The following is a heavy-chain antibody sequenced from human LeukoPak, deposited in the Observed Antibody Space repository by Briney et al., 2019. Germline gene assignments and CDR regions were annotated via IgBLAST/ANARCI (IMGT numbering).Heavy chain of an antibody. CDR2: INHSGST. J-gene: IGHJ4*02. Sequence: SETLSLTCAVYGGSFSGYYWSWIRQPPGKGLEWIGEINHSGSTNYNPSLKSRVTISVDTSKNQFSLKLSSVTVADTAVYYCAGVSNGDYAYWGQGTLVTVSS. V-gene: IGHV4-34*01. CDR3: AGVSNGDYAY. CDR1: GGSFSGYY. D-gene: IGHD4-17*01.